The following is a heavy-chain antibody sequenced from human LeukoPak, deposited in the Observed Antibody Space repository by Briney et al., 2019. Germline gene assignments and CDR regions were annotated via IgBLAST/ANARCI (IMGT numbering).Heavy chain of an antibody. CDR1: GFTFSSYW. CDR2: IKQDGSEK. V-gene: IGHV3-7*03. CDR3: ARDRITMVRGVITKYYFDY. J-gene: IGHJ4*02. Sequence: GGSLRLSCAASGFTFSSYWMSWVRQAPGKGLEWVANIKQDGSEKYYVDSVKGRFTISRDNAKNSLYLQMNSLRAEDTAVYYCARDRITMVRGVITKYYFDYWGQGTLVTVSS. D-gene: IGHD3-10*01.